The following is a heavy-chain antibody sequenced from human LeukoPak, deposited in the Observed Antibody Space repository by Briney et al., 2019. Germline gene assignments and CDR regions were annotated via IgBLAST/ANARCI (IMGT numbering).Heavy chain of an antibody. CDR1: GYTFTSYG. V-gene: IGHV1-18*01. CDR2: ISAYNGNT. Sequence: ASVKVSCKASGYTFTSYGISWVRQAPGQGLEWMGWISAYNGNTNYAQKLQGRVTMTTDTSTSTAYMELRSLRSDHTAVYYCARGLMVYATKSFEFDYWGQGTLVTVSS. J-gene: IGHJ4*02. CDR3: ARGLMVYATKSFEFDY. D-gene: IGHD2-8*01.